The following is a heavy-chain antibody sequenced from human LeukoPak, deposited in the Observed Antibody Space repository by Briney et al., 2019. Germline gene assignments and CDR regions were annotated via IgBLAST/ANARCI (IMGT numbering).Heavy chain of an antibody. CDR1: GFTFSSYS. CDR2: ISSSSSYI. Sequence: PGGSLRLSCAASGFTFSSYSMNWVRQAPGKGLEWVSSISSSSSYIYYADSVKGRFTISRDNAKNSLYLQMNSLRAEDTAVYYCARDLSIYCSSTSCVEGNSMDVWGQGTTVTVSS. V-gene: IGHV3-21*01. D-gene: IGHD2-2*01. J-gene: IGHJ6*02. CDR3: ARDLSIYCSSTSCVEGNSMDV.